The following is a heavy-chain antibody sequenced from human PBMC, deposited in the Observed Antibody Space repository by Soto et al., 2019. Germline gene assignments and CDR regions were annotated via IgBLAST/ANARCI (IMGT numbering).Heavy chain of an antibody. CDR1: GFTFSSYA. D-gene: IGHD1-26*01. V-gene: IGHV3-30-3*01. J-gene: IGHJ6*02. Sequence: GGSLRLSCAASGFTFSSYAMHWVRQAPGKGLEWVAVISYDGSNKYYADSVKGRFTISRDNSKNTLYLQMNSLRAEDTAVYYCARSGDIVGASYFFFFGMDVWGQGNTVTVSS. CDR3: ARSGDIVGASYFFFFGMDV. CDR2: ISYDGSNK.